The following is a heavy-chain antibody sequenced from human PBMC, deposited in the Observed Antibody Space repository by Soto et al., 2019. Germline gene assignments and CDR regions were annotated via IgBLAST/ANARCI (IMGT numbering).Heavy chain of an antibody. V-gene: IGHV4-30-2*01. CDR1: GGSISSGGYF. Sequence: QLQLQESGSGLVKPSQTLSLTCGVSGGSISSGGYFLSWIRQPPGKGMEWIGYIYHSGSTYDTPSLKSRVTLSVDRYKNQFPLKLSSGTAADTAVYYCARGLGPWGQGTLVTVSS. J-gene: IGHJ5*02. CDR3: ARGLGP. D-gene: IGHD3-10*01. CDR2: IYHSGST.